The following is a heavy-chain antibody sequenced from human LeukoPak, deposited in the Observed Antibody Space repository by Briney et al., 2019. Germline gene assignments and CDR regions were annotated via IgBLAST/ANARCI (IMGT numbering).Heavy chain of an antibody. V-gene: IGHV1-69*13. Sequence: SVKVSCKASGGTFSSYAISWVRQAPGQGLEWMGGIIPIFGTANYAQKFQGRVTITADESTSTAYMELSSLRSEDTAVYYCARDGYCSGGSCYFDAFDILGQGTMVTVSS. CDR1: GGTFSSYA. CDR2: IIPIFGTA. CDR3: ARDGYCSGGSCYFDAFDI. D-gene: IGHD2-15*01. J-gene: IGHJ3*02.